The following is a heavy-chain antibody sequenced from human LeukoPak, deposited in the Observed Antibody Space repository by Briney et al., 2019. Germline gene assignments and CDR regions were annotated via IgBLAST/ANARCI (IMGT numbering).Heavy chain of an antibody. D-gene: IGHD5-18*01. J-gene: IGHJ4*02. CDR2: ISGSGGST. CDR3: AKDDRIQTRRYSYNY. CDR1: GFTFSSYA. V-gene: IGHV3-23*01. Sequence: GGSLRLSCAASGFTFSSYAMSWVRQAPGKGLEWGSTISGSGGSTSYADSVTGRFTISRYNSKNTLYLQMNSLRAEDTAVYYCAKDDRIQTRRYSYNYWGQGTLVTVSS.